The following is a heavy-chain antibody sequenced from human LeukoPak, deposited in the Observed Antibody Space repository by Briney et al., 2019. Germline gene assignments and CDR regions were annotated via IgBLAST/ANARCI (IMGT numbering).Heavy chain of an antibody. CDR3: ARDLTYFGSGSYYFDY. CDR1: GYTFTDFF. CDR2: INPYSGGT. V-gene: IGHV1-2*02. D-gene: IGHD3-10*01. J-gene: IGHJ4*02. Sequence: ASVKVSCKASGYTFTDFFVHWVRQAPGHGLEWMGWINPYSGGTDYAQNFQGRVTLTRDTSISTAHMELSRLTSDDTAVYYCARDLTYFGSGSYYFDYWGQGALVTVSS.